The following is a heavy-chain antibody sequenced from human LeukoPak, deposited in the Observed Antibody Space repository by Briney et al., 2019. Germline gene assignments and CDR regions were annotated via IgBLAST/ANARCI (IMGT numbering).Heavy chain of an antibody. Sequence: GGSLRLSCAASGFILSSYWMHWVRQAPGKGLVWVSRINSDGSSTSYADSVKGRFTISRDNAKNTLYLQMNSLRAENTAVYYCARDTVIPYSQVGTTKDWGQGTLVTVSS. CDR2: INSDGSST. CDR1: GFILSSYW. D-gene: IGHD1-26*01. V-gene: IGHV3-74*01. CDR3: ARDTVIPYSQVGTTKD. J-gene: IGHJ4*02.